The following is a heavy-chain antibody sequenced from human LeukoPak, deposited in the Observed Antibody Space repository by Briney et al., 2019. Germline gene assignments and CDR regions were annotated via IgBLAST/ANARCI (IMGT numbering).Heavy chain of an antibody. CDR3: ARVGMDYDFWSGYSHQYYSDY. D-gene: IGHD3-3*01. V-gene: IGHV1-69*05. J-gene: IGHJ4*02. CDR2: IIPIFGTA. Sequence: ASVKVSCKASGGTFSSYAISWVRQAPGQGLEWMGGIIPIFGTANYAQKFQGRVTITTDESTSTAYMELSSLRSGDTAVYYCARVGMDYDFWSGYSHQYYSDYWGQGTLVTVSS. CDR1: GGTFSSYA.